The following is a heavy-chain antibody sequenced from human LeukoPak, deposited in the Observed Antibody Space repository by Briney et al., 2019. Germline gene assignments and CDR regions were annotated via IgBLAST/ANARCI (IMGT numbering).Heavy chain of an antibody. D-gene: IGHD5-18*01. CDR1: GFTFSSYA. J-gene: IGHJ4*02. CDR2: ISYDGSNK. V-gene: IGHV3-30-3*01. Sequence: GGSLRLSCAASGFTFSSYAMHWVRQAPGKGLEWVAVISYDGSNKYYADSVKGRFTISRDNSKNTLYLQMNSLRAEDTAVYYCARDLGGYSDPVYWGQGTLATVSS. CDR3: ARDLGGYSDPVY.